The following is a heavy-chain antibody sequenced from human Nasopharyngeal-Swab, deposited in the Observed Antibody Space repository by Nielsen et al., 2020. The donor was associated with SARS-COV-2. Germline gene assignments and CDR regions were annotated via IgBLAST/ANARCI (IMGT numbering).Heavy chain of an antibody. CDR2: IDPNSGVA. Sequence: ASVKVSCKASGYIFTAYYIHWVRQAPGQGLEWIGRIDPNSGVANYGQQFQGGVTMTSDRSTSTVYLELARLTSDDTAVYFCARRRIIWAPNSVPFDYWGQGTLVTVSS. V-gene: IGHV1-2*06. CDR1: GYIFTAYY. CDR3: ARRRIIWAPNSVPFDY. D-gene: IGHD1-14*01. J-gene: IGHJ4*02.